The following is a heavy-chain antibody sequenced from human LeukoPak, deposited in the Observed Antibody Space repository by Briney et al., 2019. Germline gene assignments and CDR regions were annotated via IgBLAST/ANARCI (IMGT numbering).Heavy chain of an antibody. CDR1: GFTFDDYA. CDR3: AKESKPGVGYGMDV. V-gene: IGHV3-9*01. Sequence: PGGSLRLSCAASGFTFDDYAMHWVRQAPGKGLEWVSGISWNSGSIGYADSVKGRFTISRDNAKNSLYLQMNSLRAKDTALYYCAKESKPGVGYGMDVWGQGTTVTVSS. J-gene: IGHJ6*02. CDR2: ISWNSGSI. D-gene: IGHD7-27*01.